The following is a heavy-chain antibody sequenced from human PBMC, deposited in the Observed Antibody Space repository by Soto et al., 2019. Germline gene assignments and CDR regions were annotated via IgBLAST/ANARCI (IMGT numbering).Heavy chain of an antibody. CDR2: INSDGSST. CDR3: VKDGVVVAGGWFDP. Sequence: GSLRLSCAASGFTFSSYWMNWVRQAPGKGLVWVSRINSDGSSTSYADSVKGRFTISRDNAQNTLWLQMNSLRAEDTAVYYCVKDGVVVAGGWFDPWGRGT. V-gene: IGHV3-74*01. J-gene: IGHJ5*02. CDR1: GFTFSSYW. D-gene: IGHD2-15*01.